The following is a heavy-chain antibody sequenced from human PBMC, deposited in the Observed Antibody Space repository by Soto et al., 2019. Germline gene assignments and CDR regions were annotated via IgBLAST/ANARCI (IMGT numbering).Heavy chain of an antibody. CDR1: GGSVSDKTYY. CDR2: VYYSGTT. V-gene: IGHV4-61*01. D-gene: IGHD6-13*01. J-gene: IGHJ6*02. Sequence: SETLSLTCSVSGGSVSDKTYYWSWIRQPPGKRLEWIGYVYYSGTTNYNPSLKSRVTISVDTSKNQFSLKLSSVTAADTAVYYCARLGAFYSSSWNYYYYGMDVWGQGTTVTVSS. CDR3: ARLGAFYSSSWNYYYYGMDV.